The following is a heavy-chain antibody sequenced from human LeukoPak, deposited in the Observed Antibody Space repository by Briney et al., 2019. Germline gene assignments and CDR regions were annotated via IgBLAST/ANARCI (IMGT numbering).Heavy chain of an antibody. CDR1: GFTFSSYW. CDR2: IKQDGSEK. D-gene: IGHD3-16*01. J-gene: IGHJ6*03. V-gene: IGHV3-7*01. CDR3: ARGLVFWGLYYYYMDV. Sequence: GGSLRLSCAASGFTFSSYWMSWVSQAPGKRLEWVANIKQDGSEKYYVDSVKGRFTISRDNAKNSLYLQMNSLRAEDTAVYYCARGLVFWGLYYYYMDVWGKGTTVTVSS.